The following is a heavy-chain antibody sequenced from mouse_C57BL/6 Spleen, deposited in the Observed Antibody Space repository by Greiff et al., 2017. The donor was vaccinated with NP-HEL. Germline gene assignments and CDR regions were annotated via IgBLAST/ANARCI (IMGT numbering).Heavy chain of an antibody. V-gene: IGHV5-9-1*02. CDR1: GFTFSSYA. CDR3: TRGDGNYGYYFDY. D-gene: IGHD2-1*01. J-gene: IGHJ2*01. Sequence: EVKLVESGEGLVKPGGSLKLSCAASGFTFSSYAMSWVRQTPEKRLEWVAYISSGGDYIYYADPVKGRFTISSDNARNTLYLQMSSLKSEDTAMYYCTRGDGNYGYYFDYWGQGTTLTVSS. CDR2: ISSGGDYI.